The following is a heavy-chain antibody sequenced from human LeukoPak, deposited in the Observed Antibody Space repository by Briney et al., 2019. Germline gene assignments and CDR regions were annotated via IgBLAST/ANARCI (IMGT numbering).Heavy chain of an antibody. CDR3: ARDYGGNSGFSFYYFDY. CDR2: IYYSGST. D-gene: IGHD4-23*01. Sequence: PSETLSLTCTVSGGSISSSSYYWGWIRQPPGTGLEWIGSIYYSGSTYYNPSLKSRDTISVDTSKNQFSLKLSSVTAADTAVYYCARDYGGNSGFSFYYFDYWGQGTLVTVSS. V-gene: IGHV4-39*01. CDR1: GGSISSSSYY. J-gene: IGHJ4*02.